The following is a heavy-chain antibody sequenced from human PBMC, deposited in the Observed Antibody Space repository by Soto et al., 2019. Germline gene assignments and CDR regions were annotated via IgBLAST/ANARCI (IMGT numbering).Heavy chain of an antibody. CDR3: AATYYDILTGYYSPSGFDP. CDR1: GYTFTSYY. D-gene: IGHD3-9*01. Sequence: ASVKVSCKASGYTFTSYYMHWVRQAPGQGLEWIGIINPSGGSTSYAQMFQGRVTMTRDTSTSTVYMELSSLRFEDTAVYYCAATYYDILTGYYSPSGFDPWGQGTLVTVSS. J-gene: IGHJ5*02. CDR2: INPSGGST. V-gene: IGHV1-46*01.